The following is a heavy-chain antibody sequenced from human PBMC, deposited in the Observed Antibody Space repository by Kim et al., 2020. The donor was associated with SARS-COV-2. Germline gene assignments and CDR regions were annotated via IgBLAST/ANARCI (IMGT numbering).Heavy chain of an antibody. J-gene: IGHJ4*02. CDR3: ATGNNWSFDY. D-gene: IGHD1-1*01. CDR2: T. Sequence: TVYADSVKGRFTVSRDNAKNTLYLQVSTLRAEDTAVYCCATGNNWSFDYWGPGTLVTVSS. V-gene: IGHV3-74*01.